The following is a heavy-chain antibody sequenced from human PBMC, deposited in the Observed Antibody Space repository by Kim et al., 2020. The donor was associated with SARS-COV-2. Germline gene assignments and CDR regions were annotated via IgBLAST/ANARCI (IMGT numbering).Heavy chain of an antibody. CDR1: GGSISSGGYS. CDR2: IYHSGST. D-gene: IGHD3-22*01. CDR3: ASRYYYDSSGLIDY. J-gene: IGHJ4*02. V-gene: IGHV4-30-2*01. Sequence: SETLSLTCAVSGGSISSGGYSWSWIRQPPGKGLEWIGYIYHSGSTYYNPSLKSRVTISVDRSKNQFSLKLSSVTAADTAVYYCASRYYYDSSGLIDYWCQGTLVTVSS.